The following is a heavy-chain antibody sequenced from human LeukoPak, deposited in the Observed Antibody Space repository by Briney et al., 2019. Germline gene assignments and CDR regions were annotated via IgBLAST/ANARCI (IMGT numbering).Heavy chain of an antibody. CDR1: RFTFSSYW. CDR3: ARDVSLCGGCGDAAFDI. D-gene: IGHD6-19*01. Sequence: PGGSLRLSCAAARFTFSSYWKSWVRQAPGKGLEWVANVKEDGSEKSYVDSVKGRFTISRDNAKNSLFLQMNSLRAEDTAVYYCARDVSLCGGCGDAAFDIWGQGTMVTVSS. V-gene: IGHV3-7*01. CDR2: VKEDGSEK. J-gene: IGHJ3*02.